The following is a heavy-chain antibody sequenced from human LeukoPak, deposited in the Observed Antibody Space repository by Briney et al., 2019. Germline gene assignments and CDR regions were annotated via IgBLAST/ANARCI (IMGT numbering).Heavy chain of an antibody. CDR3: AKDPPRRDFWSGHNWFDP. V-gene: IGHV3-23*01. CDR2: ISGSGGST. J-gene: IGHJ5*02. Sequence: PGGSLRLSCAASGFTFSSYAMSWVRQAPGEGLEWVSAISGSGGSTYYADSVKGRFTISRDNSKNTLYLQMNSLRAEDTAVYYCAKDPPRRDFWSGHNWFDPWGQGTLVTVSS. CDR1: GFTFSSYA. D-gene: IGHD3-3*01.